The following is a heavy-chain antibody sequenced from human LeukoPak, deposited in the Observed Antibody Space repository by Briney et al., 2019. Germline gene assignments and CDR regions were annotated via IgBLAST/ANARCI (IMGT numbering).Heavy chain of an antibody. CDR3: ARQYSNYYMDV. J-gene: IGHJ6*03. CDR1: GYNFTPYW. V-gene: IGHV5-51*01. CDR2: TFAGYSYT. D-gene: IGHD4-11*01. Sequence: GESLKISCQSSGYNFTPYWIVWVRQMPGKGLEWMGITFAGYSYTIYSPSFQGQVTISVDKSISTAYLQWSSLKASDTAMYYCARQYSNYYMDVWGKGTTVTVSS.